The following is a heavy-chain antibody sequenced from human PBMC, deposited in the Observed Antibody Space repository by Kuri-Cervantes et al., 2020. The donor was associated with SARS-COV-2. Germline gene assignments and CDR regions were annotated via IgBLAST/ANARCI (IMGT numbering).Heavy chain of an antibody. D-gene: IGHD6-6*01. CDR1: GGSISSGGYY. J-gene: IGHJ5*02. CDR2: IYYSGST. CDR3: ARLFEYKWFDP. V-gene: IGHV4-31*01. Sequence: SCTVSGGSISSGGYYWSWIRQHPGKGLEWIGYIYYSGSTYYNPSLKSLVTISVDKSKNQFSLKLSSVTAADTAVYYCARLFEYKWFDPWGQGTLVSVSS.